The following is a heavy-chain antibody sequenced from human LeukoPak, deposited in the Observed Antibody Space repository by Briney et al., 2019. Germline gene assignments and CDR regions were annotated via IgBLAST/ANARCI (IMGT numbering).Heavy chain of an antibody. CDR2: IRSKANSYAT. V-gene: IGHV3-73*01. Sequence: GGSLRLSCAASGFTFSGSAMHWVRQASGKGLEWVGRIRSKANSYATAYAASVKGRFTISRDDSKNTAYLQMNSLKTEDTAVYYCTRWVDIVATIGRRYYYYYYMDVWGKGTTVTVSS. J-gene: IGHJ6*03. CDR1: GFTFSGSA. D-gene: IGHD5-12*01. CDR3: TRWVDIVATIGRRYYYYYYMDV.